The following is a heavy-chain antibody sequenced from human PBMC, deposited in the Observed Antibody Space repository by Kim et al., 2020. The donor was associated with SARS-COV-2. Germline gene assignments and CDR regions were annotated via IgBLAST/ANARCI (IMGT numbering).Heavy chain of an antibody. CDR1: GFTFSSYV. J-gene: IGHJ4*02. CDR2: ISSGGGTT. D-gene: IGHD6-19*01. CDR3: VTKGSSGWFYDY. Sequence: GGSLRLSCSGSGFTFSSYVIHWVRQAPGKGLEYVSAISSGGGTTYYADSVKGRFTISRDNSKNTLYLQMSSLRAEDTAIYYCVTKGSSGWFYDYWGQGTLVTVSS. V-gene: IGHV3-64D*09.